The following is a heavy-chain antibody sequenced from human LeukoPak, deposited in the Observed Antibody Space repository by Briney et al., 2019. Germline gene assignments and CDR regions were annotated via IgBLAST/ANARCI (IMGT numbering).Heavy chain of an antibody. D-gene: IGHD4-17*01. J-gene: IGHJ6*02. CDR1: GYTFTSYD. CDR2: MSPNSDNT. CDR3: AGEEDYGDYSLGYYGMDV. Sequence: ASVKVSCTASGYTFTSYDINWVRQATGQGLEWMGWMSPNSDNTGYAQKFQGRVTFTRDTSISTAYMELRSLTSEDTAVYYCAGEEDYGDYSLGYYGMDVWGQGTTVTVSS. V-gene: IGHV1-8*01.